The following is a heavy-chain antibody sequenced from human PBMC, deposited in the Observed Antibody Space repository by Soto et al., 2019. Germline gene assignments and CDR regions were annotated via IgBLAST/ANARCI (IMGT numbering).Heavy chain of an antibody. CDR1: GGSISSGGYY. CDR3: ARDLEDMVRGVSTGYFDY. D-gene: IGHD3-10*01. V-gene: IGHV4-31*03. J-gene: IGHJ4*02. CDR2: IYYSGST. Sequence: QVQLQESGPGLLKPSQTLSLTCTVSGGSISSGGYYWSWIRQHPGKGLEWIGYIYYSGSTYYNPSLKSRVTISVDTSKNQFSLKLSSVTAADTAVYYCARDLEDMVRGVSTGYFDYWGQGTLVTVSS.